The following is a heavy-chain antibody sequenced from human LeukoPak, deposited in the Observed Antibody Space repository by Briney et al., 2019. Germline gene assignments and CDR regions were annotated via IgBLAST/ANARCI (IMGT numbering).Heavy chain of an antibody. V-gene: IGHV3-21*01. CDR3: ARAYQYAFDI. J-gene: IGHJ3*02. CDR1: GFTFSDYR. CDR2: ISSSSSFI. Sequence: GGSLRLSCATSGFTFSDYRMNWVRQAPGKGLEWVSSISSSSSFIYYADSVKGRFTISRDNAKNSLYLQMNSLRAEDTAVYYCARAYQYAFDIWGQGTMVTVSS.